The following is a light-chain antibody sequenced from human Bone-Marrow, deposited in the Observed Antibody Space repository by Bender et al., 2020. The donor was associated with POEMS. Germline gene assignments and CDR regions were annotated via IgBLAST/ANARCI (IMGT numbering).Light chain of an antibody. V-gene: IGLV6-57*01. Sequence: NFMLTQPHSVSESPGKTVTISCTRSSGSIAGNYVQWYQQRPGSYPTSVIFRNDQRPSGVPERFSGSIDRATNSASLTISGLKTEDEADYYCQSYDSSDHVVFGGGTKLTVL. CDR2: RND. CDR1: SGSIAGNY. CDR3: QSYDSSDHVV. J-gene: IGLJ2*01.